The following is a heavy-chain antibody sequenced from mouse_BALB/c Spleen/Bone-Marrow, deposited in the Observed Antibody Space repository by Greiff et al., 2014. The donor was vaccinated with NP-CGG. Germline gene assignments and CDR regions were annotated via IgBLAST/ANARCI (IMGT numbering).Heavy chain of an antibody. Sequence: VQRVESGPGLVAPLQSLSITCTVSGISLTSYGVSWVRQPPGKGLEWLGVIWGDGSTNYHSALISKLSISKDNSKSQVFLKLNSLQTDDTATYYCAKGPYYGYLYFDVWGAGTTVTVSS. V-gene: IGHV2-3*01. CDR3: AKGPYYGYLYFDV. D-gene: IGHD1-2*01. CDR1: GISLTSYG. CDR2: IWGDGST. J-gene: IGHJ1*01.